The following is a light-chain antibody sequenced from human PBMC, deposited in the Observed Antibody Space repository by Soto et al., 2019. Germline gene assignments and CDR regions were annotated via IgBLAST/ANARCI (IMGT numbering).Light chain of an antibody. V-gene: IGLV2-14*01. CDR2: EVS. Sequence: QSVLTQPASVSWSPGHSIAISCTGSSSDVGIYNYVSWYQQHPGKVPKLIIYEVSNRPSGVSNRFSGSKSGNTASLTISGLQAEDEADYYCSSYTTSSTRVFGTGTKVTVL. CDR3: SSYTTSSTRV. J-gene: IGLJ1*01. CDR1: SSDVGIYNY.